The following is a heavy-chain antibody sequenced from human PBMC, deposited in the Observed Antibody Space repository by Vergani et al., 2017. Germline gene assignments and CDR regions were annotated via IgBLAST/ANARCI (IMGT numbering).Heavy chain of an antibody. CDR3: ARVSDYSYVDY. J-gene: IGHJ4*02. V-gene: IGHV3-33*01. Sequence: QVQLVESGGGVVQPGRSLRLSCAASGFTFSSYGMHWVRQAPGKGLEWVAVIWYDGSNKYYADSVKGRFTISRDNSKNTLYLQMNSLRAEDTAVYYCARVSDYSYVDYWGQGTLVTVSS. CDR1: GFTFSSYG. CDR2: IWYDGSNK. D-gene: IGHD5-18*01.